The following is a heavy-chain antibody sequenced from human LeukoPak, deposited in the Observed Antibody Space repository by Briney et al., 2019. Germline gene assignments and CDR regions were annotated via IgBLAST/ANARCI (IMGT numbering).Heavy chain of an antibody. V-gene: IGHV3-15*01. Sequence: GGSLRLSCGVSGLTFSDVWMSWVRQAPGKGLEWVARIKSISDGGTKDYAAPVNGRFIISRDDSKDTVHLQMNSLRAEDTAVYYCAKEHYYGSGSTSFDYWGQGTLVTVSS. D-gene: IGHD3-10*01. J-gene: IGHJ4*02. CDR2: IKSISDGGTK. CDR3: AKEHYYGSGSTSFDY. CDR1: GLTFSDVW.